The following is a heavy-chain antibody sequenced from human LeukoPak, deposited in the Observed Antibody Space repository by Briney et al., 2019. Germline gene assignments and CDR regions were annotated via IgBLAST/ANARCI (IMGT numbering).Heavy chain of an antibody. CDR3: ARGHRSGWFDP. V-gene: IGHV4-34*01. J-gene: IGHJ5*01. Sequence: VTLSLTCAVYGGSFSVFYWRWLRQPPGKGLEWIGEMNHSGSTNYNPSLWSRVTLSVDTSKNQFSLTLSSVTAADPAVYYCARGHRSGWFDPWSEGTLVTVYS. CDR1: GGSFSVFY. D-gene: IGHD6-19*01. CDR2: MNHSGST.